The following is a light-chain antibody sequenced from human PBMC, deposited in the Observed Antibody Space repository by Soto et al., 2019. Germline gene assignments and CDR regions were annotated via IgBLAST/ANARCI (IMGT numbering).Light chain of an antibody. CDR2: KAS. CDR1: QSISVW. V-gene: IGKV1-5*03. J-gene: IGKJ1*01. Sequence: DIQMTQSPSTLSASVGDRVTITCRASQSISVWLAWYQQKAGKAPNLLIYKASRLESGVPSRFSGSGSETEFTLTISDLQPDDFASYFCQSTYILPWAIGQGTKV. CDR3: QSTYILPWA.